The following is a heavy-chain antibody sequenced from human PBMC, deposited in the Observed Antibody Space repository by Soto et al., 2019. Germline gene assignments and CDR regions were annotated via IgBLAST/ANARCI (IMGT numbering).Heavy chain of an antibody. Sequence: QLQLQESGSGLVKPSQTLSLTCAVSGGSISSGGYSWSWIRQPPGKDLEWIGYIYHSGSTYYNPSLRSRVTISVDRSTTQVSLKLSSVTAAATAVYYCARVPGLWGRGTLVTVSS. CDR3: ARVPGL. CDR2: IYHSGST. V-gene: IGHV4-30-2*01. J-gene: IGHJ2*01. CDR1: GGSISSGGYS.